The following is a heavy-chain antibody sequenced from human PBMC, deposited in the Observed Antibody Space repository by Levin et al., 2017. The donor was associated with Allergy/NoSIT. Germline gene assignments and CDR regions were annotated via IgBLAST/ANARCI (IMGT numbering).Heavy chain of an antibody. CDR1: GGSFSGYY. Sequence: PGGSLRLSCAVYGGSFSGYYWSWIRQPPGKGLEWIGEINHSGSTNYNPSLKSRVTISVDTSKNQFSLKLSSVTAADTAVYYCARGRSINAQWLVRPKYWYFDLWGRGTLVTVSS. CDR2: INHSGST. CDR3: ARGRSINAQWLVRPKYWYFDL. V-gene: IGHV4-34*01. D-gene: IGHD6-19*01. J-gene: IGHJ2*01.